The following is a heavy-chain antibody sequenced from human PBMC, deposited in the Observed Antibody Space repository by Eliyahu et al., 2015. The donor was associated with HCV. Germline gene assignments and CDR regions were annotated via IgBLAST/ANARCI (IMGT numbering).Heavy chain of an antibody. V-gene: IGHV3-23*04. J-gene: IGHJ6*02. CDR1: GFXFKXYA. D-gene: IGHD6-25*01. CDR2: XVDSGEMT. CDR3: ARHIRGSTHDHNIHAMDV. Sequence: AQLVEPGXRLVQPGGSLSLSCXASGFXFKXYAMSWVXQPPGEGPEWVXMXVDSGEMTSXAXSVKGRFTISRDNFRDRVDLQIRSLRADDTAIYYCARHIRGSTHDHNIHAMDVWGPGTTVTVSS.